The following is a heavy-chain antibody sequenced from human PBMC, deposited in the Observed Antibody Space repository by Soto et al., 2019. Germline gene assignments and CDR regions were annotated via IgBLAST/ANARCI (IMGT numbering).Heavy chain of an antibody. CDR1: GYTFSGYY. V-gene: IGHV1-2*02. D-gene: IGHD6-13*01. CDR2: INPNSGGT. J-gene: IGHJ5*02. CDR3: ARPGAGAAGIFAWFDP. Sequence: QVLLVQSGAEVKKPGASVKVSCKASGYTFSGYYIHWVRQAPGQGLEWMGWINPNSGGTNYAQKVQGRVTMTRDTSISTAFMELNSLRSDDTAVYYCARPGAGAAGIFAWFDPWGQGTLVTVSS.